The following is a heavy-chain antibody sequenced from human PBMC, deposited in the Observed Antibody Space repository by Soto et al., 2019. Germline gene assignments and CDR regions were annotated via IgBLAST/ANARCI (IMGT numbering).Heavy chain of an antibody. V-gene: IGHV3-23*01. D-gene: IGHD5-18*01. CDR1: GFTFSSYA. J-gene: IGHJ4*02. CDR2: ISGSGGST. Sequence: EVQLLESGGGLVQPGGSLRLSCAASGFTFSSYAMSWVRQAPGKGLEWVSAISGSGGSTYYADSVKGRFTISRDNSKNTLYLQMNSLRAEDTAVYYCGSREWIQLWFGVDYWGQGTLVTVSS. CDR3: GSREWIQLWFGVDY.